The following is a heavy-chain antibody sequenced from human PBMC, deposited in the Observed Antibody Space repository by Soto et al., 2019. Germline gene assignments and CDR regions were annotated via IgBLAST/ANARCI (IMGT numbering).Heavy chain of an antibody. V-gene: IGHV1-8*02. D-gene: IGHD3-10*01. CDR3: ARGINAGVDY. CDR1: GYSFTNYG. J-gene: IGHJ4*02. CDR2: MRPNTGHS. Sequence: GASVKVSCKASGYSFTNYGINWVRQTTEQGLEWMGWMRPNTGHSGLAQKFQGRLTLTRDTSINTAYMELSSLRSEDTAIYYCARGINAGVDYWGQGTPVTVSS.